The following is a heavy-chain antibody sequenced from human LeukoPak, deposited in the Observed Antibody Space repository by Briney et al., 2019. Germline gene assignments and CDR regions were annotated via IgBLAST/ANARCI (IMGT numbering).Heavy chain of an antibody. CDR1: GFSFSVYE. CDR3: TTLTVASNFDY. CDR2: ISGSDTST. J-gene: IGHJ4*02. V-gene: IGHV3-48*03. D-gene: IGHD6-19*01. Sequence: GGPLRLSCAASGFSFSVYEMHWVRQAPGRGLEWIADISGSDTSTYYADSVKGRFTISRDNAKNSLYLQMNRLRVEDTAVYYCTTLTVASNFDYWGQGTLVTVSS.